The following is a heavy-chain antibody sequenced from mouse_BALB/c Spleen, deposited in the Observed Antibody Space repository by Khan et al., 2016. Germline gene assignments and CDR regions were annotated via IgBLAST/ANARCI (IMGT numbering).Heavy chain of an antibody. D-gene: IGHD1-2*01. V-gene: IGHV1-54*01. CDR3: AGSYYGYGFAY. CDR2: INPGSGGT. J-gene: IGHJ3*01. CDR1: GYAFTNYL. Sequence: QVQLQQSGAELVRPGTSVKVSCKASGYAFTNYLIEWIKQRPGQGLEWIGVINPGSGGTNYNEKFKDMATLTADQSSSTAYMQLSSLTSDDSAVYFGAGSYYGYGFAYWGQGTLVTVSA.